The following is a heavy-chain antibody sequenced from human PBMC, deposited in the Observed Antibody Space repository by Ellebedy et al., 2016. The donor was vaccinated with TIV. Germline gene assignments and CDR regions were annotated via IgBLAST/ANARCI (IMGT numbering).Heavy chain of an antibody. CDR2: IIPIFEKV. Sequence: AASVKVSCKASGATFSNYVISWVRQAPGQGLEWMGGIIPIFEKVQYAQNFQGRATFTADESTSTATVYMELSSLRSEDTAVYYCARAFPLVDSTIDYYYYAMDVWGQGTTVIVSS. CDR1: GATFSNYV. D-gene: IGHD5/OR15-5a*01. V-gene: IGHV1-69*13. CDR3: ARAFPLVDSTIDYYYYAMDV. J-gene: IGHJ6*02.